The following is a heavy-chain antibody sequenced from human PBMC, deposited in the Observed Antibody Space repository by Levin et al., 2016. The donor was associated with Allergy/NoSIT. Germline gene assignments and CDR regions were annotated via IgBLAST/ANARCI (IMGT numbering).Heavy chain of an antibody. Sequence: RQAPGKGLEWIGSIYYSGSTYYNPSLKSRVTISVDTSKNQFSLKLSSVTAADTAVYYCARHQAEEYSSGWMGAFDIWGQGTMVTVSS. CDR3: ARHQAEEYSSGWMGAFDI. D-gene: IGHD6-19*01. J-gene: IGHJ3*02. V-gene: IGHV4-39*01. CDR2: IYYSGST.